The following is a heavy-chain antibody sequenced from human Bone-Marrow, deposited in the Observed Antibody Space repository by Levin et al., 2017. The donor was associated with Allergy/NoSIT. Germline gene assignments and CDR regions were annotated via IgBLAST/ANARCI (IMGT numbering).Heavy chain of an antibody. Sequence: PGESLKISCAASGFTFSNYGMYWVRQAPGKGLEWVAVIWYDGSNKYYTDSVKGRFAISRDNSKNRLFLQMNSLRAEDTAVYYCARDDRVSPKYFYYYGMDVWGQGTTVTVSS. V-gene: IGHV3-33*01. J-gene: IGHJ6*02. CDR3: ARDDRVSPKYFYYYGMDV. CDR2: IWYDGSNK. D-gene: IGHD2/OR15-2a*01. CDR1: GFTFSNYG.